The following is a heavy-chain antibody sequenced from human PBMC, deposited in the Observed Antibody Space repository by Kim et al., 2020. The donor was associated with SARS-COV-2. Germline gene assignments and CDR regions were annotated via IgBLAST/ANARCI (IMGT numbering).Heavy chain of an antibody. D-gene: IGHD1-26*01. Sequence: EKNYVDSGKGRFTISRDNAKNSLYLQMNSLRAEDTAVYYCARGSGSFYIHWGPGTLVTVSS. V-gene: IGHV3-7*01. CDR2: EK. CDR3: ARGSGSFYIH. J-gene: IGHJ4*02.